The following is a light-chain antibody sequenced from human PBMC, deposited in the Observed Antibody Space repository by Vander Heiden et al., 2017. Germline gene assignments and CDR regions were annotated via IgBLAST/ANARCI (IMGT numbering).Light chain of an antibody. J-gene: IGLJ1*01. CDR2: GNR. CDR3: QSYDSSLSGYV. CDR1: SSNLGTSYD. V-gene: IGLV1-40*01. Sequence: QSVLTQPPADSGPPGQRVTISCTGSSSNLGTSYDVDWYQQLPGTAPKLIIYGNRNRPSGVPDRFSASKSGTSASLASTGLQAEDEADYYCQSYDSSLSGYVFGTGTKVTVL.